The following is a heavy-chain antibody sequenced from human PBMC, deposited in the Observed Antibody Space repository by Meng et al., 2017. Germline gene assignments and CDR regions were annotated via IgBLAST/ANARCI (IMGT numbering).Heavy chain of an antibody. CDR1: GFTFSSYW. V-gene: IGHV3-7*01. Sequence: GESLKISCAASGFTFSSYWMSWVRQAPGKGLEWVANIKQDGSEKYYVDSVKGRFTISRDNAKNSLYLQMNSLRAEDTAVYYCARDVSGMIFDYWGQRTLVTVSS. CDR3: ARDVSGMIFDY. J-gene: IGHJ4*02. D-gene: IGHD3-16*01. CDR2: IKQDGSEK.